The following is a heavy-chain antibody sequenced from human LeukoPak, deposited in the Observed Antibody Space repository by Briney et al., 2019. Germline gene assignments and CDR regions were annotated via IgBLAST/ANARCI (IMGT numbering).Heavy chain of an antibody. J-gene: IGHJ4*02. D-gene: IGHD3-16*02. CDR3: ARGGRDYVWGSYRRPVDY. CDR1: GASISGSGYY. CDR2: IYYTGST. Sequence: SETLSLTCAVSGASISGSGYYLGWIRQPPGKGLEWIGNIYYTGSTYYNASLQSRVTISVDTSKNQFSLKLSSVTAADTAVYYCARGGRDYVWGSYRRPVDYWGQGTLVTVSS. V-gene: IGHV4-39*07.